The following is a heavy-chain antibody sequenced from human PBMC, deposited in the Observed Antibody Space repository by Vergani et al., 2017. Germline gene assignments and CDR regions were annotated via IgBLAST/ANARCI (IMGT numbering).Heavy chain of an antibody. CDR2: ISGHGDNI. V-gene: IGHV3-23*01. J-gene: IGHJ3*02. D-gene: IGHD3-22*01. CDR1: GFTFSTYA. Sequence: EVQLLDSGGGLVQPGGSLRLSCAASGFTFSTYATSWVRQAPGKGLEWVSAISGHGDNIFYADSVKGRFTISRDNSKNTLYLQMNSLRAEDTAVYYCAKGSRDSSGYYRGHAFDIWGQGTMVTVSS. CDR3: AKGSRDSSGYYRGHAFDI.